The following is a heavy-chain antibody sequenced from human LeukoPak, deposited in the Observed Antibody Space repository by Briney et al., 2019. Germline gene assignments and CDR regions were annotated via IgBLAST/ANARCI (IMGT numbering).Heavy chain of an antibody. CDR2: ISYDGSIK. D-gene: IGHD3-10*02. CDR1: GFTFSSYA. J-gene: IGHJ4*02. CDR3: ARDLSNVPGQY. V-gene: IGHV3-30-3*01. Sequence: GGSLRLSCAASGFTFSSYAMHWVRQAPGKGLEWVAVISYDGSIKYYADSVKGRLTISTDISKSTLSLQMNSLRPEDTALYYCARDLSNVPGQYWGQGTLVTVSS.